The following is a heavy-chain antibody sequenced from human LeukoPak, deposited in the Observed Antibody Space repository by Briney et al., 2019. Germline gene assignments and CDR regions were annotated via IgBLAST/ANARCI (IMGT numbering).Heavy chain of an antibody. CDR3: ARRYSSGWYYDY. J-gene: IGHJ4*02. CDR2: INSDGSGT. D-gene: IGHD6-19*01. CDR1: GFTFDDYA. V-gene: IGHV3-74*01. Sequence: GRSLRLSCAASGFTFDDYAMHWVRQAPGKGPVWVSRINSDGSGTSYADSVKGRFTISRDNAKNTLYLQMSSLRAEDTAVYYCARRYSSGWYYDYWGQGTLVTVSS.